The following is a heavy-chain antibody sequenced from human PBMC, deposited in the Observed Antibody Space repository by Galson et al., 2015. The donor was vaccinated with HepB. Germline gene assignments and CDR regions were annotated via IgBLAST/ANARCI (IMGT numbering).Heavy chain of an antibody. J-gene: IGHJ6*02. CDR1: GYTFTSYA. CDR2: INAGNGNT. CDR3: ASAAVAGTSDGMDV. V-gene: IGHV1-3*01. D-gene: IGHD6-19*01. Sequence: SVKVSWKASGYTFTSYAMHWVRQAPGQRLEWMGWINAGNGNTKYLQKFQGRVTITRDTSASTAYMELSSLRSEDTAVYYCASAAVAGTSDGMDVWGQGTTVTVSS.